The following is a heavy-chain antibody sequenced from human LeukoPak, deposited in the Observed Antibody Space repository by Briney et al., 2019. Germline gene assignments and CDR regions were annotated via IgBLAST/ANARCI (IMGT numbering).Heavy chain of an antibody. CDR1: GFTFRNYW. J-gene: IGHJ4*02. D-gene: IGHD2-15*01. CDR3: ARDGGLHTNFDY. CDR2: TNPDGTAE. V-gene: IGHV3-7*01. Sequence: PGGSLRLSCAASGFTFRNYWMGWVRQAPGKGLEWVANTNPDGTAEDYAASVRCRFTTSRDNANNFLYLQMNSLRGEDTAVYYCARDGGLHTNFDYRGQGTLVTVSS.